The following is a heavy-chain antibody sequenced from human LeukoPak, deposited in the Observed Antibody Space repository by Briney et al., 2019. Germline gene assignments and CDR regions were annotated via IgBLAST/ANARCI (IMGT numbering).Heavy chain of an antibody. CDR3: AKVLGYYDSSGYYQEGGFDY. CDR1: GFTFDDYA. D-gene: IGHD3-22*01. V-gene: IGHV3-43*02. Sequence: GGSLRLSCAASGFTFDDYAMHWVRQAPGKGLEWVSLISGDGGSTYYADSVKGRFTISRDNSKNSLYLQMNSLRTEDTALYYCAKVLGYYDSSGYYQEGGFDYWGQGTLVTVSA. CDR2: ISGDGGST. J-gene: IGHJ4*02.